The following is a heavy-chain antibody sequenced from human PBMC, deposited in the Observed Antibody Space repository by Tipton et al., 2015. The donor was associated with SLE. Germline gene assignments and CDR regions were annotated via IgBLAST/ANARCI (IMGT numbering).Heavy chain of an antibody. CDR3: ARGDGGSCFDY. D-gene: IGHD2-15*01. V-gene: IGHV4-39*01. CDR2: IYYSGST. CDR1: GGSISSSSYY. Sequence: TLSLTCTVSGGSISSSSYYWGWIRQPPGKGLEWIGSIYYSGSTYYNPSLKSRVTISVDTSKNQFSLKLSSVTAADTAVYYCARGDGGSCFDYWGQGTLVTVPS. J-gene: IGHJ4*02.